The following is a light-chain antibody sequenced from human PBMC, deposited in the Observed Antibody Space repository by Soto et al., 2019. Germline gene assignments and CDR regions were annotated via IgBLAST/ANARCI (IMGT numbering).Light chain of an antibody. CDR3: QQSYRTSLPYSTSLT. Sequence: DIQMTQSPSSLSASVGDRVTITCRASQSISIYLNWYQQKPGEAPNLLIYAASSLQSGVPSRFSGSGSGTDFTLTSSILQTEDFATYYCQQSYRTSLPYSTSLTFGGGTKVEIK. CDR1: QSISIY. V-gene: IGKV1-39*01. CDR2: AAS. J-gene: IGKJ4*01.